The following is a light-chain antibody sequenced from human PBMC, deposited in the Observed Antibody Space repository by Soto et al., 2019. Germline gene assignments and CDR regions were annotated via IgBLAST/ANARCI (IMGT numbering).Light chain of an antibody. CDR1: SSDVGGYNY. CDR2: DVS. J-gene: IGLJ1*01. Sequence: QSVLTQPASVSGPPGQSITVPWTGTSSDVGGYNYVSWYQQHPGKAPKLMIYDVSNRPSGVSNRFSGSKSDNTASLTISGLQAEDEADYYCSSYTSSNTHVFGTGTKVTVL. CDR3: SSYTSSNTHV. V-gene: IGLV2-14*01.